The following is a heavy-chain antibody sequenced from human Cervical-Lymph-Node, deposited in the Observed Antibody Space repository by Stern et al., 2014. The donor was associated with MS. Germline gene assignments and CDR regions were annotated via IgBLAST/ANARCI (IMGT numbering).Heavy chain of an antibody. CDR3: ARDTSSPERSDW. CDR1: GFTVSRDY. D-gene: IGHD1-1*01. Sequence: EVQLVESAGGVIQPGGSLRLSCTASGFTVSRDYMTCVRQASGKGLKSVSLITNVGSTFYTDSVKVRFSISRDDSKNTVYLHMTSLRAEDTAMYYCARDTSSPERSDWWGQGTLVTVCS. V-gene: IGHV3-53*01. CDR2: ITNVGST. J-gene: IGHJ4*02.